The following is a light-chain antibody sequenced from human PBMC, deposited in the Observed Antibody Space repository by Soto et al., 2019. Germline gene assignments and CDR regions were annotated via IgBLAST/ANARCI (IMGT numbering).Light chain of an antibody. CDR3: CSSAGTSTWV. CDR1: SSNFGAFNY. J-gene: IGLJ3*02. CDR2: HVS. Sequence: QSVLTQPRSVSGSPGQSVTISCTGTSSNFGAFNYVSWFQQRPGKAPRLMIYHVSERPSGVPYRFSGSKSGNTASLTISGLQADDEAGYYCCSSAGTSTWVFGGGTQLTVL. V-gene: IGLV2-11*01.